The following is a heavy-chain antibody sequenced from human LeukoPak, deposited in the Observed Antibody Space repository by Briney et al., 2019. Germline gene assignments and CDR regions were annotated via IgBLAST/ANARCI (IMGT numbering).Heavy chain of an antibody. CDR3: VRDFGESSGYYFDY. D-gene: IGHD3-22*01. V-gene: IGHV3-74*01. J-gene: IGHJ4*02. CDR1: GFIFSRYW. Sequence: GGSLRLSCEASGFIFSRYWMHWVRQAPGKGLVWVSRINGDGSTLSYADSVKGRFTISRDNAKNTLYLQTNSLRAEDTAVYYCVRDFGESSGYYFDYWGQGTLVTVSS. CDR2: INGDGSTL.